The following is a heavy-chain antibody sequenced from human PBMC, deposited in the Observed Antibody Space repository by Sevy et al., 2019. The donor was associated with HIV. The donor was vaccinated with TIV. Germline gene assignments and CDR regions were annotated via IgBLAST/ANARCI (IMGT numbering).Heavy chain of an antibody. CDR1: GFTFNNYW. CDR3: ARSWDYWGQMGY. V-gene: IGHV3-7*03. Sequence: GGSLRLSCAASGFTFNNYWLTWVHQAPGKGLEWVANIKQDGSDKYYMESVKGRFKISRNNTKNSLYLQLNSLRAEDTAVYYCARSWDYWGQMGYWGQGTLVTVSS. J-gene: IGHJ4*02. D-gene: IGHD7-27*01. CDR2: IKQDGSDK.